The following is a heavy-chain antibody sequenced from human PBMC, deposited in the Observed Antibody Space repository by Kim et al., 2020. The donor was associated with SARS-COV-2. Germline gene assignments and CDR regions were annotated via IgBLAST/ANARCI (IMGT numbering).Heavy chain of an antibody. CDR3: ARGNLDY. CDR2: GSTI. V-gene: IGHV3-11*01. Sequence: GSTINHADSVKGRFTIPRDNAKNSLYLQMNSLRAEDTAVYYCARGNLDYWGQGTLVTVSS. J-gene: IGHJ4*02.